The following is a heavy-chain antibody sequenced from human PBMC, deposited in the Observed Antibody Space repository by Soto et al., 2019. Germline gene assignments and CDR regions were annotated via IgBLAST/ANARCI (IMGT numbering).Heavy chain of an antibody. CDR2: VSGYNGNT. J-gene: IGHJ4*02. V-gene: IGHV1-18*04. CDR3: ARDEGSHGFDS. CDR1: GYTFTNYG. D-gene: IGHD6-19*01. Sequence: ASVKVSCKASGYTFTNYGISWVRQAPGQGLEWMGWVSGYNGNTNYAQKLRGRVTMTTDTSTSTAYMELRTLRPDDTAVYYCARDEGSHGFDSWGQGTLVTVSS.